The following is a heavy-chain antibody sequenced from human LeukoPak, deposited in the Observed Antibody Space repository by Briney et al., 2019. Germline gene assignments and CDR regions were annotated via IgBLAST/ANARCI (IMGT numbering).Heavy chain of an antibody. CDR2: ISRGNSYI. D-gene: IGHD3-22*01. V-gene: IGHV3-21*01. CDR1: GFTFSSYN. J-gene: IGHJ4*02. CDR3: ARVGYYDSSGYYPVPFDN. Sequence: GGPLSLCCAAAGFTFSSYNMNWVRQAPGEGLEGVSFISRGNSYIYSADSLKGRFTISRDDAKSSLYLQMNSLRAEDTAVYYCARVGYYDSSGYYPVPFDNWGQGTLVTVSS.